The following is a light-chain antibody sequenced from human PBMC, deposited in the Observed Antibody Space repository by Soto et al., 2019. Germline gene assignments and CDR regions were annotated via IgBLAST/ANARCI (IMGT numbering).Light chain of an antibody. Sequence: QSVLTQPPSASGTPGQRVTISCSGSSSNIGGNSVNWYQHLPGTAPKILMYSDDERPSGVPDRFSGSKYGTSASLAISGLQSEDEADYYCAAWDDNLNGPVFGGGTKLTVL. CDR1: SSNIGGNS. J-gene: IGLJ2*01. CDR3: AAWDDNLNGPV. V-gene: IGLV1-44*01. CDR2: SDD.